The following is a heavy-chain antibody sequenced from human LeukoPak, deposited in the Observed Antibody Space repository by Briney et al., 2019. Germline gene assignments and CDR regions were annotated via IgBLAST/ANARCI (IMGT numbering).Heavy chain of an antibody. CDR3: ARDYTYCSGSRCYDRSDY. Sequence: QPGRSLRLSCAASGFTFSSYAMTWVRQAPGKGLEWVANINRDGSQKNHVDSVQGRFTISRDNAKNSLYLQMNSLTAEDTAVYYCARDYTYCSGSRCYDRSDYWGQGIRVTVSS. D-gene: IGHD2-15*01. V-gene: IGHV3-7*01. CDR2: INRDGSQK. J-gene: IGHJ4*02. CDR1: GFTFSSYA.